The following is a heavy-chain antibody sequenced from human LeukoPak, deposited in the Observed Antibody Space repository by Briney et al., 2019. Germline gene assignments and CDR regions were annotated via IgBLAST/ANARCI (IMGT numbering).Heavy chain of an antibody. V-gene: IGHV3-53*01. CDR2: IYSGGTA. Sequence: GGSLRLSCAASGFSVSANYMSWVRQAPGKGLEWVSLIYSGGTAYYADSVKGRFTISRDNSKNTVYLQMNSLRAEDTAIYYCARTLVTTGFDYWGQGTLVTVAS. CDR3: ARTLVTTGFDY. D-gene: IGHD4-11*01. J-gene: IGHJ4*02. CDR1: GFSVSANY.